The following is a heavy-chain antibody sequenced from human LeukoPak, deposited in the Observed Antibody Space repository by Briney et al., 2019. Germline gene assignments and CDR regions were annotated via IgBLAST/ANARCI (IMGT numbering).Heavy chain of an antibody. V-gene: IGHV3-30*02. D-gene: IGHD2/OR15-2a*01. J-gene: IGHJ4*02. CDR3: ATDGIPSATALAN. CDR1: GFTFSHYG. CDR2: IKYDGSKI. Sequence: GGSLRLSCETSGFTFSHYGIHWVRQVPGMGLEWVAFIKYDGSKIYYAESVQGRFTISRGNSKNNLFLQMTRMRPQDTAVYYCATDGIPSATALANWGQGTLVTVSS.